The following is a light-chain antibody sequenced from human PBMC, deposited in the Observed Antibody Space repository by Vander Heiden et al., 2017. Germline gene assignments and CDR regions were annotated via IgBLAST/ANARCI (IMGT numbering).Light chain of an antibody. V-gene: IGKV2-30*02. J-gene: IGKJ1*01. CDR3: MQGSHWPRT. CDR1: QSLVHSEGNTN. CDR2: KVS. Sequence: DVVMTPSPLSLPVPLGQPASISCRSSQSLVHSEGNTNLNWFQQRPGQSPRRLMYKVSNRDARGPDRCSGSGSGTDVTLKISRVEAEDVAVYYCMQGSHWPRTFGQGAKVEIK.